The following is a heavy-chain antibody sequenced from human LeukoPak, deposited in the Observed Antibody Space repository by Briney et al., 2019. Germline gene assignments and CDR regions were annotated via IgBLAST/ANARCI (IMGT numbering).Heavy chain of an antibody. CDR3: AKDASSYYDSSGYLDH. CDR1: GFTFSSYA. CDR2: LYGSGGGT. J-gene: IGHJ4*02. V-gene: IGHV3-23*01. D-gene: IGHD3-22*01. Sequence: GGSLRLSCAASGFTFSSYAMSWVRQAPGKGLEWVSALYGSGGGTYYADSVKGRFTISRDNSKNTLYLQMNSLRAEDTAVYYCAKDASSYYDSSGYLDHWGQGTLVTVSS.